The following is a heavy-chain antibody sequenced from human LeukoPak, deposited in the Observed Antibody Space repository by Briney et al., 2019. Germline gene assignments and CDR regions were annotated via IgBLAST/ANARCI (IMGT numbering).Heavy chain of an antibody. D-gene: IGHD3-22*01. CDR2: ITGSGDIT. Sequence: QTGGSLRLSCAASGFMFRSYGMNWVRQAPGKGLEWVSGITGSGDITYYADSVKGQFTISRDNSKNTLYLQMNSLRAEDTAVYYCATSITMIVVVTYFDYWGQGTLVTVSS. CDR3: ATSITMIVVVTYFDY. V-gene: IGHV3-23*01. CDR1: GFMFRSYG. J-gene: IGHJ4*02.